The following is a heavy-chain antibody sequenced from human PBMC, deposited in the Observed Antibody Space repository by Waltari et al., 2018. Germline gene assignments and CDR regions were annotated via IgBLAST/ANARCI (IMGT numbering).Heavy chain of an antibody. D-gene: IGHD1-26*01. V-gene: IGHV1-24*01. Sequence: QVQLVQSGAEVKKPGASVKVSCKVSGYTLTELSMHWVRQAPGKGLEWMGGFDPEEGETSYEQKFQGRGTMTEDTSTDTAYMELSSLRSEDTAVYYCATAWKPWELESLLGAYYYWGQGTLVTVSS. CDR1: GYTLTELS. J-gene: IGHJ4*02. CDR3: ATAWKPWELESLLGAYYY. CDR2: FDPEEGET.